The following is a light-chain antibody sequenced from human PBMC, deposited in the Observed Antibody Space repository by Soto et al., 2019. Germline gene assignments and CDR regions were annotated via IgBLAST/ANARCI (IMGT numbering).Light chain of an antibody. CDR2: YDD. Sequence: QSVLTQPPSVSEAPRPRGTISCSGSNSNIGNNGVNWYQQLPGKAPKLLIYYDDLLPSGVSDRFSGSKSGTSASLAIRGLQPEDEADYYCAAWDDSLNDDAFGTGTKLTVL. CDR3: AAWDDSLNDDA. J-gene: IGLJ1*01. V-gene: IGLV1-36*01. CDR1: NSNIGNNG.